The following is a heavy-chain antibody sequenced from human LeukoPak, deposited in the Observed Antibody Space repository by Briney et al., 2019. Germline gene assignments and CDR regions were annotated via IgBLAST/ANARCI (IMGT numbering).Heavy chain of an antibody. V-gene: IGHV3-33*01. CDR3: ARDLRQWLVGGYFDY. Sequence: PGRSLRLSCAASGFTFSSYGMHWVRQAPGKGLEWVAVIWYDGSNKYYADPVKGRFTISRDNSKNTLYLQMNSLRAEDTAVYYCARDLRQWLVGGYFDYWGQGTLVTVSS. CDR1: GFTFSSYG. CDR2: IWYDGSNK. J-gene: IGHJ4*02. D-gene: IGHD6-19*01.